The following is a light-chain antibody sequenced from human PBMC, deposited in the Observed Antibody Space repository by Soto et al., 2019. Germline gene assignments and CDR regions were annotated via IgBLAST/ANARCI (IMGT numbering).Light chain of an antibody. Sequence: DIQMTQSPSSLSASVGDTVTITCRASQVIHYYVAWYQQKAGRVPNLLIFAASTVPSGVPSRFSGSGSGTDFTLTINSLQPEDVATYYCQSYSSAPEITFGPGTTVDL. V-gene: IGKV1-27*01. CDR1: QVIHYY. J-gene: IGKJ3*01. CDR3: QSYSSAPEIT. CDR2: AAS.